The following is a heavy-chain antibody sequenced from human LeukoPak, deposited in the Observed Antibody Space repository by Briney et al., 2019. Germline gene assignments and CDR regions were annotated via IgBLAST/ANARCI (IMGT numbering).Heavy chain of an antibody. V-gene: IGHV4-59*08. D-gene: IGHD3-10*01. J-gene: IGHJ6*03. CDR1: GGSISSYD. Sequence: SETLSLTCTVSGGSISSYDWSWIRQPPGQGLEWIWYIYYSGSTNYNPSLKSRVTISVDTSTNQFSLQLSAVTDTDTAVYYCARQFRELSPHYMDVWGKGTTVTVS. CDR3: ARQFRELSPHYMDV. CDR2: IYYSGST.